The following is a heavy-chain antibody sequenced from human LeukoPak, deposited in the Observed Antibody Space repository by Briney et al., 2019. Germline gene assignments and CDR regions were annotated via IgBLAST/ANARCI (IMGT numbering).Heavy chain of an antibody. CDR2: ISYDANIGSNK. J-gene: IGHJ4*02. CDR3: ARDGGYDFWSGYYQDY. CDR1: GFTFSRYA. V-gene: IGHV3-30-3*01. D-gene: IGHD3-3*01. Sequence: GRSLRLSCATSGFTFSRYAMHWVRQAPGKGLEWVALISYDANIGSNKYYADSVKGRFTISRDNSKNTLYLQMNSLRAEDTAVYYCARDGGYDFWSGYYQDYWGQGTLVTVSS.